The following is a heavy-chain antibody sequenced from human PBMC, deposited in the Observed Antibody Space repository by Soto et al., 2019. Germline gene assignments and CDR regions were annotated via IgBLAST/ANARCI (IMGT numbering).Heavy chain of an antibody. CDR1: GFTFSSYG. CDR3: ARQVTYGSGSDSFDY. Sequence: QVQLVESGGGVVQPGRSLRLSCAASGFTFSSYGMHWVRQAPGRGLEWVEVIWYDGSNKYYADSVKGRFTISRDNSKNMLYLQMNSLRAEDTAVYYCARQVTYGSGSDSFDYWGQGTLVTVSS. J-gene: IGHJ4*02. V-gene: IGHV3-33*01. D-gene: IGHD3-10*01. CDR2: IWYDGSNK.